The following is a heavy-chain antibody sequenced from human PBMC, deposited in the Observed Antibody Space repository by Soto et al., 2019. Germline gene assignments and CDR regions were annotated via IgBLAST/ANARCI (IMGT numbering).Heavy chain of an antibody. CDR1: GFTSSSYA. Sequence: GGSLRLSCAASGFTSSSYAMSWVRQAPGKGLEWVSAISGSGGSTYYADSVKGRFTISRDNSKNTLYLQMNSLRAEDTAVYYCAAPPAAYSNYCYYGMDFWGQGTTVTVSS. J-gene: IGHJ6*02. D-gene: IGHD6-13*01. CDR3: AAPPAAYSNYCYYGMDF. CDR2: ISGSGGST. V-gene: IGHV3-23*01.